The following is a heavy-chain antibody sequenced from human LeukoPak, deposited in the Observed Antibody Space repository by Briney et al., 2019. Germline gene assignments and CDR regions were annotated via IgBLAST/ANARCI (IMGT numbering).Heavy chain of an antibody. Sequence: ASVKVSCKASGYTFTGYYMHWVRQAPGQGLEWMGWINPNSGGTNYAQKFQGRVTMTRDTSISTAYMELSRLRSDDTAVYYCARGPSITTFGVVTADYWGQGTLVTVSS. V-gene: IGHV1-2*02. CDR1: GYTFTGYY. D-gene: IGHD3-3*01. CDR3: ARGPSITTFGVVTADY. J-gene: IGHJ4*02. CDR2: INPNSGGT.